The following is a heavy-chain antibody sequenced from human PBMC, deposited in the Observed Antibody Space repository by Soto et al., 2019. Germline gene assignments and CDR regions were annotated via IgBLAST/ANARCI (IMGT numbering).Heavy chain of an antibody. D-gene: IGHD2-15*01. CDR2: ISSTGRDV. Sequence: EVFLVESGGGLVKPGGSLRLSCADSGITFSSHTMNWLRQAPGKGLEWVSSISSTGRDVNYADSVKGRFTISRDNAKNSLYLRLNNLRVEDTAVYYCARGYDIVRVPLAIRVGFVDYWGQGAVVSVSS. V-gene: IGHV3-21*01. CDR3: ARGYDIVRVPLAIRVGFVDY. J-gene: IGHJ4*02. CDR1: GITFSSHT.